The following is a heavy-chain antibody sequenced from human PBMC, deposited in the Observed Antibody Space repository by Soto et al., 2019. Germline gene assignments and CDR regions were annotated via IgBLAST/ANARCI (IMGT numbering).Heavy chain of an antibody. J-gene: IGHJ5*02. CDR1: GYTFTDYR. V-gene: IGHV1-46*01. CDR2: INPSGGST. Sequence: QVQLVQSGVEVKKPGASVKVSCKASGYTFTDYRMIWVRQAPGQGLEWMGIINPSGGSTDYAPNFQGRVTLTTDSFTXXXXXXLXXXXXXXXXXXXXXXXXGRLSNWFDPWGQGTLFTVSS. D-gene: IGHD6-6*01. CDR3: XXXXGRLSNWFDP.